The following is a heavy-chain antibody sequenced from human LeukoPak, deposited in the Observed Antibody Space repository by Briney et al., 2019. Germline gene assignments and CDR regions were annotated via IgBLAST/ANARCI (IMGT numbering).Heavy chain of an antibody. J-gene: IGHJ4*02. D-gene: IGHD1-26*01. Sequence: PGGSLRLSCAASGFMFSTYGMHWVRQAPGKGLEWVALISYDGSDKDYADSVKGRFAISRDNSKNTLYLQMNSLRAEDTSVYYCAKDFMSGSYSAFFDYWGQGTLVTVSS. CDR1: GFMFSTYG. CDR2: ISYDGSDK. V-gene: IGHV3-30*18. CDR3: AKDFMSGSYSAFFDY.